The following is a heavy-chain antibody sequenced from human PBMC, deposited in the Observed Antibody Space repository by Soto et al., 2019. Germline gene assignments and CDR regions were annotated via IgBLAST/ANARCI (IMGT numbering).Heavy chain of an antibody. CDR3: ARDGLVNNYYYYGMDV. CDR2: IYYSGST. V-gene: IGHV4-31*03. J-gene: IGHJ6*02. CDR1: GGSISSGGYY. D-gene: IGHD3-9*01. Sequence: QVQLQESGPGLVKPSQTLSLTCTVSGGSISSGGYYWSWIRQHPGKGLEWIGYIYYSGSTYYNPSLMSRVTISVDTSKNQFSLKLSSVTAADTAVYYCARDGLVNNYYYYGMDVWGQGTTVTVSS.